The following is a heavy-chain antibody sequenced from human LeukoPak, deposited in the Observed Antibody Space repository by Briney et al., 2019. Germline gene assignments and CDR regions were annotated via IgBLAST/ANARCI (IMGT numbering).Heavy chain of an antibody. V-gene: IGHV3-23*01. CDR3: AKNSSSWLQH. CDR2: VSTSGGST. CDR1: GLTFSRYA. D-gene: IGHD6-13*01. J-gene: IGHJ1*01. Sequence: AGGSLRLSCAASGLTFSRYAMSWVRQAPGKGLEWVSGVSTSGGSTYYADSVKGRFTISRDNSKNTLYLQMNSLRAEDTAVYYCAKNSSSWLQHWGQGTLVTVSS.